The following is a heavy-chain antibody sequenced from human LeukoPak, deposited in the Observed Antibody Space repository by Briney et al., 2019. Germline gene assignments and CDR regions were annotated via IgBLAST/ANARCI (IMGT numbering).Heavy chain of an antibody. CDR3: AKGGSYYYFDY. V-gene: IGHV3-20*04. J-gene: IGHJ4*02. CDR2: INWNGDNT. CDR1: GFTFDDYG. Sequence: GGSLRLSCTASGFTFDDYGMGWVRQVPGKGLEWVSGINWNGDNTGYADSVKGRFSISRDNAENSLYLQIDSLRAEDTAMYYCAKGGSYYYFDYWGQGTLVTVS. D-gene: IGHD3-10*01.